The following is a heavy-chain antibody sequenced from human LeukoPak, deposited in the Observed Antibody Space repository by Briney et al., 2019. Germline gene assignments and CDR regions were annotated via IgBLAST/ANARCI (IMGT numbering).Heavy chain of an antibody. J-gene: IGHJ5*02. D-gene: IGHD2-2*01. CDR1: GFTFSSYS. CDR2: ISSSSSYI. Sequence: PGGSLRLSCAASGFTFSSYSMNWVRQAPGKGLEWVSSISSSSSYIYYADSVKGRFTVSRDNAKNSLYLQMNSLRAEDTAVYYCARDSSRYCSSTSCYAWGQGTLVTVSS. V-gene: IGHV3-21*01. CDR3: ARDSSRYCSSTSCYA.